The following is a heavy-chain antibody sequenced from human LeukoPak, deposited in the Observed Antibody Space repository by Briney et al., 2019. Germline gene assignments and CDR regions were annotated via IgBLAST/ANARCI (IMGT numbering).Heavy chain of an antibody. CDR2: FDPEDGET. J-gene: IGHJ3*02. V-gene: IGHV1-24*01. D-gene: IGHD5-18*01. CDR3: ATAGYTAGRAFDI. CDR1: GYALTELS. Sequence: ASVKVSCKVSGYALTELSMHWVRQAPGKGLEWMGGFDPEDGETIYAQKFQGRVTMTEDTSTDTAYMELSSLRSEDTAVYYCATAGYTAGRAFDIWGQGTMVTVSS.